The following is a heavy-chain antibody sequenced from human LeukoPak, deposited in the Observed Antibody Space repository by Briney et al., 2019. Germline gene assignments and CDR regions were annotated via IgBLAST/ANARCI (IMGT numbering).Heavy chain of an antibody. CDR2: IYFSGST. D-gene: IGHD1-14*01. J-gene: IGHJ4*02. CDR1: GGSISTYY. CDR3: ARDQYPGHYFDY. Sequence: SETLSLTCTVSGGSISTYYWNWIRQPPGKGLEWIGYIYFSGSTNYNPSLKSRVTISVDTSKNQFSLKLTSVTAADTAVYYCARDQYPGHYFDYRGQGALVTVSS. V-gene: IGHV4-59*01.